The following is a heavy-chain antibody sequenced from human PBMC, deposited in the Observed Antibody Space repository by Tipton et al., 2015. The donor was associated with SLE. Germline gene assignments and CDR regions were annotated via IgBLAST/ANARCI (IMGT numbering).Heavy chain of an antibody. D-gene: IGHD5-12*01. Sequence: TLSLPCSFSGASINSPYCSWIRQPPGQGLEWIGFVSYSGNTHYNPSLQSRLTISVDRSKNQFSLNLRSVTAADTAVYFCAKSGGSGYNFWGQGILVTVSS. CDR3: AKSGGSGYNF. CDR1: GASINSPY. J-gene: IGHJ4*02. V-gene: IGHV4-59*08. CDR2: VSYSGNT.